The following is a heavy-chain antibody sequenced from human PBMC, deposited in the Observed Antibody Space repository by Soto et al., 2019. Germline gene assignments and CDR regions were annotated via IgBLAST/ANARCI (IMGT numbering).Heavy chain of an antibody. Sequence: SETLSLTCTVSGGSVSSGNDYWSWIRQPPGKRLEWIGFIYSSGSTNYNPSLKSRVTMSVDTSKNQFSLKLRSVIVADTAVYHCARFVRSCSGTTCYTRADVWGQGTTVTVSS. J-gene: IGHJ6*02. D-gene: IGHD2-2*02. CDR2: IYSSGST. CDR1: GGSVSSGNDY. V-gene: IGHV4-61*01. CDR3: ARFVRSCSGTTCYTRADV.